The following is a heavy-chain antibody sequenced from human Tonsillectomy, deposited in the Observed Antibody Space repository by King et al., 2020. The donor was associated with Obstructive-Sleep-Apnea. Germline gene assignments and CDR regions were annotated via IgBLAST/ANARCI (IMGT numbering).Heavy chain of an antibody. Sequence: HVQLQQWGAGLLKPSETLSLTCAVYGGSFSGYYWSWIRQPPGKGLEWSGEINHSGSTNYNPSLKSRVTISVDTSKNQFSLKLSSVTAADPAVYYCARVEEMASTGFDYWGQGTLVTVSS. CDR1: GGSFSGYY. J-gene: IGHJ4*02. CDR3: ARVEEMASTGFDY. V-gene: IGHV4-34*01. D-gene: IGHD5-24*01. CDR2: INHSGST.